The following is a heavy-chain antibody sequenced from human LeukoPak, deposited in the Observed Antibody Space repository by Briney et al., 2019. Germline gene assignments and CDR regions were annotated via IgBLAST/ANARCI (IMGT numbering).Heavy chain of an antibody. V-gene: IGHV3-66*02. D-gene: IGHD2-2*01. CDR2: IYSGGST. J-gene: IGHJ4*02. CDR1: GFTVSSNY. CDR3: AALIVVVPAARTYFDY. Sequence: GGSLRLSCAPSGFTVSSNYMSWVRQAPGKGLEWASVIYSGGSTYYADSVRGRFTISRDNSKNTLYLQMNSLRAEDTAVYYCAALIVVVPAARTYFDYWGQGTLVTVSS.